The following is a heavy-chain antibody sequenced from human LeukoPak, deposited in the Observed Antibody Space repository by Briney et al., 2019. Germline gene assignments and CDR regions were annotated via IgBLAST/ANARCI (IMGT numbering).Heavy chain of an antibody. CDR3: SGEPLTYSRGCFDY. D-gene: IGHD6-19*01. V-gene: IGHV1-2*02. Sequence: ASVKVSCKASGYTFSGYYIFWVRQAPGQGLEWMGWINPNSGGTNYAQKFQGRVTMTRDTSISTAYMELSRLRSDDTAVYYCSGEPLTYSRGCFDYWGQGTLVTVSS. CDR2: INPNSGGT. J-gene: IGHJ4*02. CDR1: GYTFSGYY.